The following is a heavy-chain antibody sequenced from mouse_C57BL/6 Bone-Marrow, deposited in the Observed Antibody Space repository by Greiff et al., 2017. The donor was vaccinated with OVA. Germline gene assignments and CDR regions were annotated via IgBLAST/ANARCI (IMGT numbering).Heavy chain of an antibody. CDR1: GYTFTDYE. CDR2: IDPETGGT. J-gene: IGHJ4*01. Sequence: QVQLQQSGAELVRPGASVTLSCKASGYTFTDYEMHWVKQPPVHGLEWIGAIDPETGGTAYNQKFKGKAILTADKSSSTAYMELSSLTSEDSAVYYCTRGYSNYYAMDYWGQGTSVTVSS. V-gene: IGHV1-15*01. CDR3: TRGYSNYYAMDY. D-gene: IGHD2-5*01.